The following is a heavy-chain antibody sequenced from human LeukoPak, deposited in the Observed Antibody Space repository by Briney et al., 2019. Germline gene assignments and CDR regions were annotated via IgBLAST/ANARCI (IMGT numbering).Heavy chain of an antibody. Sequence: GGSLRLSCAASGFTFSSFGMHWVRQAPGKGLEGVAVISYDGSNKYYTDSVKGRFTIHRDSTKNTLYLQMSSRRAEDSAVYFCAKVFDILTGSPHPELDYWGQGSLVTVSS. V-gene: IGHV3-30*18. CDR3: AKVFDILTGSPHPELDY. CDR2: ISYDGSNK. CDR1: GFTFSSFG. D-gene: IGHD3-9*01. J-gene: IGHJ4*02.